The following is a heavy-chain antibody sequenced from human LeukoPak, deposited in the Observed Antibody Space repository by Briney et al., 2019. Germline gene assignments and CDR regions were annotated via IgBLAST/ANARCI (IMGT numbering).Heavy chain of an antibody. CDR2: IKQDGSEK. CDR1: GFTFSSYW. V-gene: IGHV3-7*01. J-gene: IGHJ4*02. CDR3: ARDQEDLYDYVWGSYRYTRLYYFDY. Sequence: GGSLRLSCAASGFTFSSYWMSWVRQAPGKGLEWVANIKQDGSEKYYVDSVKGRFTISRDNAKNSLYLQMNSLRAEDTAVYYCARDQEDLYDYVWGSYRYTRLYYFDYWGQGTLVTVSS. D-gene: IGHD3-16*02.